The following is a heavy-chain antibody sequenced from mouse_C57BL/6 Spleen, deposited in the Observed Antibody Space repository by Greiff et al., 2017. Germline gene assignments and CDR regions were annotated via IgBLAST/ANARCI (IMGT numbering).Heavy chain of an antibody. Sequence: QVQLQQSGPELVKPGASVKISCKASGYAFSSSWMNWVKQRPGKGLEWIGRIYPGDGDTNYNGKFKGKATLTADKSSSTAYMQLSSLTSEDSAVYFCARSNSLTPWFAYWGQGTLVTVSA. J-gene: IGHJ3*01. V-gene: IGHV1-82*01. CDR2: IYPGDGDT. CDR1: GYAFSSSW. CDR3: ARSNSLTPWFAY. D-gene: IGHD4-1*01.